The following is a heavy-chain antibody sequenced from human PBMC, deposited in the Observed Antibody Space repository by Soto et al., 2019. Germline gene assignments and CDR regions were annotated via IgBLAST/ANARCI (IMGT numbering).Heavy chain of an antibody. CDR3: AAGHLSSSWYPDAFDI. Sequence: ASVKVSCKASGVTFTSSAVQWVRQARGQRLEWIGWIVVGSGNTNYAQKFQERVTITRDMSTSRAYMELSSLRSEDTAVYFCAAGHLSSSWYPDAFDIWGQGTMVTVSS. D-gene: IGHD6-13*01. CDR1: GVTFTSSA. CDR2: IVVGSGNT. J-gene: IGHJ3*02. V-gene: IGHV1-58*01.